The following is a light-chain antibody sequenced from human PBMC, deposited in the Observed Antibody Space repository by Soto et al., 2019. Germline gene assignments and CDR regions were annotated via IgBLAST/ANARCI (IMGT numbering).Light chain of an antibody. V-gene: IGKV3-20*01. CDR2: GAS. Sequence: EIVLTQSPGTLSLSPRERAPLSCRASQSVSNNYLAWYQQQPGQAPRLLIYGASNRATGIPDRFSGRGSGTDFTLTISRLEPEDFAVYYCQQYGSSGTFGQGSKVDIK. J-gene: IGKJ1*01. CDR3: QQYGSSGT. CDR1: QSVSNNY.